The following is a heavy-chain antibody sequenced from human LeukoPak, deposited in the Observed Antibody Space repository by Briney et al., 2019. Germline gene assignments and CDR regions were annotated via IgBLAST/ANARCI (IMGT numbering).Heavy chain of an antibody. J-gene: IGHJ5*02. Sequence: GESLKISCKGSGYSFTSYWIGWVRQMPGKGLEWMGIIYPGDSDTRYSPSFQGQVTISADKSISTAYLQWSSLKASDTAMYYCARSSIATGGKNWFDPWGQGTLVTVSS. CDR2: IYPGDSDT. CDR1: GYSFTSYW. D-gene: IGHD6-13*01. CDR3: ARSSIATGGKNWFDP. V-gene: IGHV5-51*01.